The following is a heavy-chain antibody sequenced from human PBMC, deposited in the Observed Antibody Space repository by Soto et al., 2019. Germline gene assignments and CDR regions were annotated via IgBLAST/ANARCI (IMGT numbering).Heavy chain of an antibody. D-gene: IGHD3-10*01. CDR1: GGSIRSYY. J-gene: IGHJ6*03. CDR3: ARIGFGESYYYHCYMDV. CDR2: INYSGST. V-gene: IGHV4-59*08. Sequence: QVQLQESGPGLVKPSETLSLTCTVSGGSIRSYYRASIQQPPGKGVERTGYINYSGSTNYNPSPRSRVTLSVDTSKNQFYLKLSTVTAADTAVYYCARIGFGESYYYHCYMDVWGKGTTVTVSS.